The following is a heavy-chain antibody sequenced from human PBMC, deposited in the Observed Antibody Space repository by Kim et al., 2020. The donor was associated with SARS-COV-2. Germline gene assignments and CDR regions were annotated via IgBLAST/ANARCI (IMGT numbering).Heavy chain of an antibody. CDR1: GYTFTNYA. J-gene: IGHJ1*01. CDR3: ATDLGIAGRFFHH. D-gene: IGHD6-13*01. Sequence: ASVKVSCKTSGYTFTNYAMHWVRQAPGQRLEWMGWINAGNGNTKYSQKFQGRVTITADTSASTAYMELSSLRSEDTAVYYCATDLGIAGRFFHHWGQGTL. V-gene: IGHV1-3*01. CDR2: INAGNGNT.